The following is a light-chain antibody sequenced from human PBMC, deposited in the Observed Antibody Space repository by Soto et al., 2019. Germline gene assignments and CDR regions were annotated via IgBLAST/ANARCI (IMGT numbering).Light chain of an antibody. CDR1: SSDVGAYNY. CDR2: DVS. CDR3: NSYAGTSYV. V-gene: IGLV2-14*03. J-gene: IGLJ1*01. Sequence: QSVLTQPASVSVTPGQSITISCTGTSSDVGAYNYVSWYQQYPGKAPKLIIYDVSNRPSGVSCRFSGSKSGNTASLTISELQAEDEADYYCNSYAGTSYVFGTGTKVTVL.